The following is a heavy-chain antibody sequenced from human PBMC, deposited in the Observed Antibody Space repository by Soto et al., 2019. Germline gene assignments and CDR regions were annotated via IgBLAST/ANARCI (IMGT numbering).Heavy chain of an antibody. CDR3: ARGGIAAAELHWFDP. V-gene: IGHV4-31*03. CDR2: IYYSGST. Sequence: SETLSLTCTVSGGSISSGGYYWSWIRQHPGKGLEWIGYIYYSGSTYYNPSLKSRVTISVDTSKNQFSLKLSSVTAADTAVYYCARGGIAAAELHWFDPWGQGTLVTVSS. J-gene: IGHJ5*02. D-gene: IGHD6-13*01. CDR1: GGSISSGGYY.